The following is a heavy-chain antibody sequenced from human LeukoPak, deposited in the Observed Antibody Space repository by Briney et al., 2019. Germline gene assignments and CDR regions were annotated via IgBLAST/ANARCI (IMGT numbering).Heavy chain of an antibody. CDR3: ARPSHVLRYFDWLLGAFDI. CDR2: IRYDGSNE. J-gene: IGHJ3*02. CDR1: GFTFSGYG. V-gene: IGHV3-30*02. Sequence: GGSLRLSCAASGFTFSGYGMHWVRQAPGKGLEWVAFIRYDGSNEYYADSVEGRFTISRDNSKNTLYLQTNSLRAEDTAVYYCARPSHVLRYFDWLLGAFDIWGQGTMVTVSS. D-gene: IGHD3-9*01.